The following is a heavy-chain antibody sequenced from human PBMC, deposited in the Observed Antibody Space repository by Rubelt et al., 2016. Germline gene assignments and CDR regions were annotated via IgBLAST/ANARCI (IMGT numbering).Heavy chain of an antibody. D-gene: IGHD6-19*01. Sequence: QVQLQQWGAGLLKPSETLSLTCAVYGGSFSGYYWSWIRQPPGKGLEWIGEINHSGSPNYNPSLKSRVTISVDPSKNQFSRKLSSVTAADTAVYYCASGSSEWLMDAFDIWGQGTMVTVSS. CDR3: ASGSSEWLMDAFDI. CDR2: INHSGSP. V-gene: IGHV4-34*01. J-gene: IGHJ3*02. CDR1: GGSFSGYY.